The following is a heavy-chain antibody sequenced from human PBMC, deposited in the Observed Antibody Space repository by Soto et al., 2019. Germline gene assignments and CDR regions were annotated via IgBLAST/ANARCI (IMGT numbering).Heavy chain of an antibody. D-gene: IGHD3-9*01. CDR1: GFTFSRYS. V-gene: IGHV3-21*01. CDR3: ARNKGLYYDILNGYYLGGHDAFDI. CDR2: ISSSSSYI. Sequence: GGSLRLSCAASGFTFSRYSMNWVRQAPGKGLEWVSSISSSSSYIYYADSVKGRFTISRDNAKNSLYLQMNSLRAEDTAVYYSARNKGLYYDILNGYYLGGHDAFDIWGQGTMVTVSS. J-gene: IGHJ3*02.